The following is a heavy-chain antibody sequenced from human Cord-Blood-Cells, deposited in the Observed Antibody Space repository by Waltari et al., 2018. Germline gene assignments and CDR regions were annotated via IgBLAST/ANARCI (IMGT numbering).Heavy chain of an antibody. CDR2: INHSGST. Sequence: QVQLQQWGAGLLKPSETLSLTCAVYGGSFSGYYWRWIRQPPGKGLAWVGEINHSGSTSYNPSLKSRVTMSVDTSKNQFSLKLSAVTAADTAVYYCATSGYSSSWYFDYWGQVTLVTVSS. D-gene: IGHD6-13*01. V-gene: IGHV4-34*01. CDR3: ATSGYSSSWYFDY. J-gene: IGHJ4*02. CDR1: GGSFSGYY.